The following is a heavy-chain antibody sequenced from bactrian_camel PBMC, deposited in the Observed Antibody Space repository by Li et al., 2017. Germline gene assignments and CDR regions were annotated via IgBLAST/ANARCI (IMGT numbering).Heavy chain of an antibody. J-gene: IGHJ4*01. Sequence: VQLVESGGGLVQPGGSLRLSCAASGFTFSNYDMSWVRQAPGKGPEWVSAINFGDGSTYYGDSVNGRFTISRDNSKNTLYLQLNSLKTEDTAMYYCAKGALADGAPIWGQGTQGTV. V-gene: IGHV3S31*01. CDR3: AKGALADGAPI. CDR1: GFTFSNYD. D-gene: IGHD3*01. CDR2: INFGDGST.